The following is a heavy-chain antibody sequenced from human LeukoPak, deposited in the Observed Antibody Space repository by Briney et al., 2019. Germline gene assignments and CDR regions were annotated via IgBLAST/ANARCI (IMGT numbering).Heavy chain of an antibody. CDR3: AKRDYSNYVLDC. D-gene: IGHD4-11*01. V-gene: IGHV3-23*01. Sequence: PGGSLRLSYAPSGFTFTSYAMSWARQAPGKGLEWASAISGSGLSTYYADSVKGRFTISRDNSKNTLYLQMNSLRAEDTAVYYCAKRDYSNYVLDCWGQGTLVTVSS. CDR2: ISGSGLST. CDR1: GFTFTSYA. J-gene: IGHJ4*02.